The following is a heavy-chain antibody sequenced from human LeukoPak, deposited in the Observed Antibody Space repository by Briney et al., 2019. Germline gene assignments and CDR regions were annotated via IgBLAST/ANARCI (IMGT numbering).Heavy chain of an antibody. CDR2: NYPGDSDT. CDR1: GYRFTSYW. D-gene: IGHD5-18*01. CDR3: ARGGYSYGYRSYFDY. J-gene: IGHJ4*02. Sequence: GESLKISCKGSGYRFTSYWIGWVRQMPGKGLEWMGINYPGDSDTRYSPSFQGQVTISADKSISTAYLQWSSLKASDTAMYYCARGGYSYGYRSYFDYWGQGTLVTVSS. V-gene: IGHV5-51*01.